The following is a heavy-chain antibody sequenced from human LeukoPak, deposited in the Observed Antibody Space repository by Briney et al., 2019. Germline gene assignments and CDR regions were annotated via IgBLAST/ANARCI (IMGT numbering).Heavy chain of an antibody. CDR1: GGSISSYY. D-gene: IGHD3-9*01. Sequence: KPSETLSLTCTVSGGSISSYYWNWIRQPPGKGLEWIGYIYYSGSTNYNPSLKSRVTISVDTSKNQFFLKLSSVTAADTAVYYCARDHYDILTGSDGMDVWGQGTTVTVSS. CDR3: ARDHYDILTGSDGMDV. CDR2: IYYSGST. J-gene: IGHJ6*02. V-gene: IGHV4-59*01.